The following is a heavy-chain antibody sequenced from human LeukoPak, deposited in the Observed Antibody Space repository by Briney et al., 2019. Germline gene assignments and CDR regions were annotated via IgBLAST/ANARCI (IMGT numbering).Heavy chain of an antibody. CDR1: GGSISSGGYY. CDR2: IYHSGST. D-gene: IGHD4-23*01. J-gene: IGHJ4*02. CDR3: ARSLAAYGGILYYFDY. Sequence: SQTLSLTCTVSGGSISSGGYYWSWIRQPPGKGLEWIGYIYHSGSTYYNPSLKSRVTISVDTSKNQFSLKLSSVTAADTAVYYCARSLAAYGGILYYFDYWGQGTLVTVSS. V-gene: IGHV4-30-2*02.